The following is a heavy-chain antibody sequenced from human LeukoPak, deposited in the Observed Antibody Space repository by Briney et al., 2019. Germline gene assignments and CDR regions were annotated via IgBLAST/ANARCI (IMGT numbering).Heavy chain of an antibody. J-gene: IGHJ6*03. CDR3: ARVHSSSPGDYYYYYYMDV. CDR1: GGSISSSSYY. CDR2: IYYSGST. Sequence: PSETLPLTCTVSGGSISSSSYYWGWIRQPPGKGLEWIGSIYYSGSTNYNPSPKSRVTISVDTSKNQFSLKLSSVTAADTAVYYCARVHSSSPGDYYYYYYMDVWGKGTTVTVSS. V-gene: IGHV4-39*07. D-gene: IGHD6-6*01.